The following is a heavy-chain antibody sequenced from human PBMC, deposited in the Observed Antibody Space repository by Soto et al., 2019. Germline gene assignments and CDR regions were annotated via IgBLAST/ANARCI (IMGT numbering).Heavy chain of an antibody. CDR3: AKDTSLDPFDI. V-gene: IGHV3-43*01. J-gene: IGHJ3*02. CDR1: GFTFDDYT. Sequence: PGGSLRLSCAASGFTFDDYTMHRVLQAPGKGLEWVSLISWDGGSTYYADSVKGRFTISRDNSKNSLYLQMNSLRTEDTALYYCAKDTSLDPFDIWGQGTMVTVSS. CDR2: ISWDGGST.